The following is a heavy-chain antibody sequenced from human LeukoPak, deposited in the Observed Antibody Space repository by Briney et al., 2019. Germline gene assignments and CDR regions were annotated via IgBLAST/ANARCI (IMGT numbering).Heavy chain of an antibody. CDR2: INPNSGGT. CDR1: GYTFTGYY. V-gene: IGHV1-2*06. CDR3: ARVHGIRYGDYGLHDY. Sequence: ASVKVSCKASGYTFTGYYMHWVRQAPGQGLEWMGRINPNSGGTNYAQKFQGRVTMTRDTSISTAYMELSRLRSDDTAVYYCARVHGIRYGDYGLHDYWGQGTLVTVSS. J-gene: IGHJ4*02. D-gene: IGHD4-17*01.